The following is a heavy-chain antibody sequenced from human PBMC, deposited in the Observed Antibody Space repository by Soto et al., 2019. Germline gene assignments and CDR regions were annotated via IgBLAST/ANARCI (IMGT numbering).Heavy chain of an antibody. Sequence: SETLSLTCTVSGGSISSGDYYWSWIRQPPGKGLEWIGYIYYSGSTYYNPSLKSRVTISVDTSKNQFSLKPSSVTAADTAVYYCARAGQGYYEADVWGQGTTVTVSS. V-gene: IGHV4-30-4*01. J-gene: IGHJ6*02. CDR2: IYYSGST. D-gene: IGHD3-22*01. CDR3: ARAGQGYYEADV. CDR1: GGSISSGDYY.